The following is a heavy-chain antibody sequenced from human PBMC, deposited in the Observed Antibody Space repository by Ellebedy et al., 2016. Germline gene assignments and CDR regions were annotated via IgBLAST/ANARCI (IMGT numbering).Heavy chain of an antibody. D-gene: IGHD3-10*01. J-gene: IGHJ6*02. CDR3: ARNYASGFSSYGMDV. V-gene: IGHV4-59*12. CDR2: VYYDGNV. CDR1: GGSITPYY. Sequence: SETLSLTXTVSGGSITPYYWSWIRQPPGKGLEWIGHVYYDGNVKYNPALESRVTISLGTSKNQFSLKLTSVTAADTAVFYCARNYASGFSSYGMDVWGQGTTVTVSS.